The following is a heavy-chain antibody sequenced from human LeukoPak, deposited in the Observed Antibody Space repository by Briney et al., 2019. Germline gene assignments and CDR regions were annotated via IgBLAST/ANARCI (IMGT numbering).Heavy chain of an antibody. CDR1: GGSFSGYY. Sequence: KPSETLSLTCAVYGGSFSGYYWSWIRQPPGKGLEWIGEINHSGSTNYNPSLKSRVTISVDTSKNQFSLKLSSVTAADTAVYYCARGRRYTGYDYTLSWFDPWGQGTLVTVSS. V-gene: IGHV4-34*01. D-gene: IGHD5-12*01. CDR3: ARGRRYTGYDYTLSWFDP. CDR2: INHSGST. J-gene: IGHJ5*02.